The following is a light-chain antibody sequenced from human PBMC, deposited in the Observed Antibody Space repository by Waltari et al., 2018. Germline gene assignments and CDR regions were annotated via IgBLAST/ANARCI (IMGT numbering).Light chain of an antibody. Sequence: DIQMTQSPSSLSASVGDRVTITCRASQSISSYLNWYQQKPGKAPKLLIYAASSLQSGVQSRFSGSGSGTEFTLTISSLQPEDFATYYCQQSYSTPFTFGPGTKVDIK. CDR3: QQSYSTPFT. J-gene: IGKJ3*01. CDR1: QSISSY. V-gene: IGKV1-39*01. CDR2: AAS.